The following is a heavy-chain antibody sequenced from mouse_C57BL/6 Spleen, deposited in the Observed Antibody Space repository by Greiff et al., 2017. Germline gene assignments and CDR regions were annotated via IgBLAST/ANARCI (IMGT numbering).Heavy chain of an antibody. Sequence: QVQLQQSGAELVKPGASVKISCKASGYAFSSYWMNWVKQRPGKGLEWIGQIYPGDGDTNYNGKFKGKATLTADKSSSTAYMQLSSLTSEDSAVYFCARAAYGSSLWFAYWGQGTLVTVSA. J-gene: IGHJ3*01. CDR1: GYAFSSYW. V-gene: IGHV1-80*01. D-gene: IGHD1-1*01. CDR2: IYPGDGDT. CDR3: ARAAYGSSLWFAY.